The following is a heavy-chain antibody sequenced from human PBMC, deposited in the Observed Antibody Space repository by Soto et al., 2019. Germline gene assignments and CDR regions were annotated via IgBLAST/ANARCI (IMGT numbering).Heavy chain of an antibody. D-gene: IGHD1-1*01. V-gene: IGHV1-18*01. CDR2: ISAHNGNT. J-gene: IGHJ4*02. CDR3: ARGRYGDY. CDR1: GYAFTTYG. Sequence: QVHLVQSGAEVKKPGASVKVSCKGSGYAFTTYGITWVRQAPGQGLEWKGWISAHNGNTNYAQQLQGSVTVTRDTATSTAYMELRSLRSDDTAVYYCARGRYGDYWGQGALVTVSS.